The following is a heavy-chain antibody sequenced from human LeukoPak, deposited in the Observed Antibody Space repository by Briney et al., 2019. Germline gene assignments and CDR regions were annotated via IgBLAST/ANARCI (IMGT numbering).Heavy chain of an antibody. Sequence: KPSETLSLTCAVYGGSFSGYYWSWIRQPPGKGLEWIGEINHSGSTNYNPSLKSRVTISVDTSKNQFSLKLSSVTAADTAVYYCATFTASSGWYYFDYWGQGTLVTVSS. V-gene: IGHV4-34*01. CDR3: ATFTASSGWYYFDY. CDR1: GGSFSGYY. J-gene: IGHJ4*02. CDR2: INHSGST. D-gene: IGHD6-19*01.